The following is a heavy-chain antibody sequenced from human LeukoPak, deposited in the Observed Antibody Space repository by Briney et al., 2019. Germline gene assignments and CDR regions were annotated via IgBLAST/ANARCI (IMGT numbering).Heavy chain of an antibody. CDR1: GFTVSSNY. Sequence: GGSLRLSCAASGFTVSSNYMSWVRQAPGKGLEWVSVIYSGGSTYYAGSVKGRFTISRDNSKNTLYLQMNSLRAEDTAVYYCARGRYSSGWYGVDYWGQGTLVTVSS. D-gene: IGHD6-19*01. CDR3: ARGRYSSGWYGVDY. CDR2: IYSGGST. V-gene: IGHV3-53*01. J-gene: IGHJ4*02.